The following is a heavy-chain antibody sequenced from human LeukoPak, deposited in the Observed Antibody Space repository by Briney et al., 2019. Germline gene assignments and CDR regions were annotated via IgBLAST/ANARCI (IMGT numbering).Heavy chain of an antibody. V-gene: IGHV4-39*02. J-gene: IGHJ4*02. CDR3: AIVGARAFDY. CDR1: GDSISNNSYC. CDR2: GFYSGST. D-gene: IGHD1-26*01. Sequence: SETLSLTCTVSGDSISNNSYCWGWIRQPPGKGLEWIGSGFYSGSTSYNPSLKSRVAVSVDTSRNHFSLKLSSVNAAETAVYYWAIVGARAFDYWGQGTLVTVSS.